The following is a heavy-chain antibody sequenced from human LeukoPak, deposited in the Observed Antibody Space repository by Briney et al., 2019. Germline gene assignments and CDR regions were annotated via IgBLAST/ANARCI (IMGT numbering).Heavy chain of an antibody. Sequence: ASVKVSCKASGYTFTSYGISWVRQAPGQGLEWVGWISAYEGNTNYAQKLQGRVTMTTDTSTSTAYMELRSLRSDDTAVYYCARNGYCSGGSCYTYYYYGMDVWGQGTTVTVSS. CDR2: ISAYEGNT. CDR1: GYTFTSYG. V-gene: IGHV1-18*01. J-gene: IGHJ6*02. CDR3: ARNGYCSGGSCYTYYYYGMDV. D-gene: IGHD2-15*01.